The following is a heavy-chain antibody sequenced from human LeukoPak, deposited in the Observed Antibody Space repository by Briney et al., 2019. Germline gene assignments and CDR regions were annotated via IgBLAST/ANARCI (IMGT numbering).Heavy chain of an antibody. CDR1: GFTFSSYS. Sequence: GGSLRLSCAASGFTFSSYSMNWVRQAPGKGLEWVSSISSSSSYIYYADSVKGRFTISRDNSKNTLYLQMNSLRAEATAVYYFASYRNEKIQWLPDYDYYYMDVGAKGTT. J-gene: IGHJ6*03. D-gene: IGHD3-22*01. CDR3: ASYRNEKIQWLPDYDYYYMDV. CDR2: ISSSSSYI. V-gene: IGHV3-21*01.